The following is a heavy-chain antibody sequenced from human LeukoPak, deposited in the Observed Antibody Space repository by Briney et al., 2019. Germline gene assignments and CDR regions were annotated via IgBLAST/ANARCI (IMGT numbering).Heavy chain of an antibody. D-gene: IGHD4-23*01. CDR1: GYSISSGYY. Sequence: PSETLSLTCAVPGYSISSGYYWGWIRQPPGKGLEWIGSIYHSGSAYYNPSLKSRVTISVDTSKNQFSLKLSSVTAAGTAVYYCARGSGYGGNSYWYFDLWGRGTLVTVSS. CDR3: ARGSGYGGNSYWYFDL. V-gene: IGHV4-38-2*01. CDR2: IYHSGSA. J-gene: IGHJ2*01.